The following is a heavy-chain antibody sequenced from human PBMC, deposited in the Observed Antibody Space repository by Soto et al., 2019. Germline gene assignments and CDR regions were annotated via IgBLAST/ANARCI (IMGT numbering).Heavy chain of an antibody. Sequence: QLQLQESGSGLVRPSQTLSLTCAVSGGSISSGSYSWNWIRQPPGKGLEWIGYIYHSGSTLYNPTLKSRVTISGDKSKNQFSLKLSSVTAADTAVYYCARDQLEGNWFDPWGQGTLVTVSS. CDR3: ARDQLEGNWFDP. CDR2: IYHSGST. J-gene: IGHJ5*02. V-gene: IGHV4-30-2*01. D-gene: IGHD1-1*01. CDR1: GGSISSGSYS.